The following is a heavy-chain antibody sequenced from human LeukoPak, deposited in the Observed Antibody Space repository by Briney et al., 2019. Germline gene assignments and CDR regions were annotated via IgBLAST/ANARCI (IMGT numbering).Heavy chain of an antibody. V-gene: IGHV3-30-3*01. CDR2: ISYDGSNK. J-gene: IGHJ4*02. CDR1: GFTFSSYA. Sequence: GGSLRLSCAASGFTFSSYAMHWVRQAPGKGLEWVAVISYDGSNKYYADSVKGRFTISRDNSKNTLYLQMNSLRAEDTAVYYCAREGHEDYYDTQPEYYFDYWGQGTLVTVSS. D-gene: IGHD3-22*01. CDR3: AREGHEDYYDTQPEYYFDY.